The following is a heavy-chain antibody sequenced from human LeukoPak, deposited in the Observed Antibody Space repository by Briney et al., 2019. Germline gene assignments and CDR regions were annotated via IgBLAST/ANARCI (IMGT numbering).Heavy chain of an antibody. CDR3: ARGPAGDAFDI. V-gene: IGHV1-8*03. Sequence: ASVKVSCKASRYTFTSYDINWVRQATGQGLEWMGWMNPNSGNTGYAQKFQGRVTITRNTFISTAYMELISLRSDDTAVYYCARGPAGDAFDIWGQGTMVTVSS. CDR1: RYTFTSYD. CDR2: MNPNSGNT. J-gene: IGHJ3*02.